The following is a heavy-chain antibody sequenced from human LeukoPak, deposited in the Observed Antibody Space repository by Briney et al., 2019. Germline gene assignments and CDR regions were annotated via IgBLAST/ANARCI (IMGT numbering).Heavy chain of an antibody. J-gene: IGHJ6*04. CDR3: ARGGKQQLVHYYYGMDV. D-gene: IGHD6-13*01. CDR2: INHSGST. CDR1: GGSFSGYY. V-gene: IGHV4-34*01. Sequence: LETLSLTCAVYGGSFSGYYWSWIRQPPGKGLEWIGEINHSGSTNYNPSLKSRVTISVDTSKNQFSLKLSSVTAADTAVYYCARGGKQQLVHYYYGMDVWGKGTTVTVSS.